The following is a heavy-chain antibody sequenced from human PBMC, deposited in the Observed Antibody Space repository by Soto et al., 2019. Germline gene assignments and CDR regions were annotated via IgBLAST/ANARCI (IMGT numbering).Heavy chain of an antibody. Sequence: SQTLSLTCAISGDSVSSNSAAWNWIRQSPSRGLEWLGRTYYRSKWYNDYAVSVKSRITINPDTSKNQFSLQLNSVTPEDTAVYYCARDRRGAVAGKRNYYYYYGMDVWGQGTTVTVSS. CDR3: ARDRRGAVAGKRNYYYYYGMDV. V-gene: IGHV6-1*01. D-gene: IGHD6-19*01. J-gene: IGHJ6*02. CDR2: TYYRSKWYN. CDR1: GDSVSSNSAA.